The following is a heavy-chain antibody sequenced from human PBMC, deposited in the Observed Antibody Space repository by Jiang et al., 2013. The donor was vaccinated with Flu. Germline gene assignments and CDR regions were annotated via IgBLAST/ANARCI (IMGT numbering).Heavy chain of an antibody. J-gene: IGHJ5*02. CDR3: ARGRTYYDTSGPLDP. CDR1: SVYMSGFF. D-gene: IGHD3-16*01. V-gene: IGHV4-34*01. CDR2: VHHNGTA. Sequence: LLKPSETLSLTCEAHSVYMSGFFWTWIRQPPGKGLEWIGEVHHNGTANYNPALKTRVTISVATSTDQFSLRLSSVTAADTAVYYCARGRTYYDTSGPLDPWGQGTLVTVSS.